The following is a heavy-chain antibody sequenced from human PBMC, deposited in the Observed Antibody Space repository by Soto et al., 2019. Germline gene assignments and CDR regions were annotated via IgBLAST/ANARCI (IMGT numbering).Heavy chain of an antibody. D-gene: IGHD6-6*01. CDR1: GYTFTSYA. V-gene: IGHV1-3*05. J-gene: IGHJ6*02. Sequence: QVQLVQSGAEEKKPGASVKVSCKASGYTFTSYAMHWVRQAPGQRLEWMGWINAGNGNTKYSQKFQGRVTITRDTSASTAYMELSSLRSEDTAVYYCARDVLLAYYGMDVWGQGTSVIVSS. CDR3: ARDVLLAYYGMDV. CDR2: INAGNGNT.